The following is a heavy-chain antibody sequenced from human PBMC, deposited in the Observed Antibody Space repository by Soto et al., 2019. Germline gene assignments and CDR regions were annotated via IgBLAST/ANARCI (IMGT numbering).Heavy chain of an antibody. CDR3: ARSNFGDYAPPKTKWFDP. Sequence: ASVKVSCKASGYTFTSFDINWVRQASGQGLEWMGWMNPNNGNTIYAQKFQGRVTMTRDTSMNTAYMELRSLRSDDTAVYYCARSNFGDYAPPKTKWFDPWGQGTLVTVSS. J-gene: IGHJ5*02. CDR2: MNPNNGNT. V-gene: IGHV1-8*01. CDR1: GYTFTSFD. D-gene: IGHD4-17*01.